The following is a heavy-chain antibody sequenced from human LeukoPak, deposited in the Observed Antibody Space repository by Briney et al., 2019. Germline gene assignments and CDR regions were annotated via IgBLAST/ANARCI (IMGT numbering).Heavy chain of an antibody. CDR1: GFTFSSYA. V-gene: IGHV3-23*01. CDR2: ISGSGGST. CDR3: AKVPGDGGWYFDL. D-gene: IGHD2-21*01. J-gene: IGHJ2*01. Sequence: GGALILSCAASGFTFSSYAMSWVRQAPGKGLEWVSAISGSGGSTYYADSVKGRFTISRDNSKNTLYLQMNSLRAEDTAVYYCAKVPGDGGWYFDLWGRGTLVTVSS.